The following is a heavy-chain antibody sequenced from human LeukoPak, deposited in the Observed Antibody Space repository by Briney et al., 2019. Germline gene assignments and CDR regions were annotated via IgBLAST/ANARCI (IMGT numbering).Heavy chain of an antibody. D-gene: IGHD6-19*01. CDR3: AKQIRGGSGWSA. CDR1: GFTFSSYG. V-gene: IGHV3-30*18. Sequence: QPGGSLRLSCAASGFTFSSYGMHWVRQASGKGLEWVAVISYDGSNKYYADSVKGRFTISRDNSKNTLYLQMNSLRAEDTAVYYCAKQIRGGSGWSAWGQGTLVTVSS. J-gene: IGHJ5*02. CDR2: ISYDGSNK.